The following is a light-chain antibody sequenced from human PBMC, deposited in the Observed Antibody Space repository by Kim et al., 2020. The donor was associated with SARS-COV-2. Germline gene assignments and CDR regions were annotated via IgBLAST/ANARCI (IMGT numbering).Light chain of an antibody. V-gene: IGKV1-5*03. CDR1: QSISSW. J-gene: IGKJ2*03. Sequence: SASVGDRVNITCRASQSISSWLAWYQQKPGKAPKLLIYKAYSLESGVPSRFSGSGSGTEFTLTISSLQPDDFATYYCQQYNSYPYSFGQGTKLEI. CDR2: KAY. CDR3: QQYNSYPYS.